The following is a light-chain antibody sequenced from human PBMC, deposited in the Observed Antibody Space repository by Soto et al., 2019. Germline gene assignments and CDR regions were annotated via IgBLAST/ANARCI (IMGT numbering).Light chain of an antibody. CDR3: SSYTTSGTRV. J-gene: IGLJ2*01. CDR1: SGDVGGYNY. CDR2: DVS. Sequence: QSVLTQPASVSGSPGQSISISCTGSSGDVGGYNYVSWYQQYPGKVPKLIIYDVSNRPSGVSNRFSGSKSGNTASLTISGLQAEDEADYYCSSYTTSGTRVFGGGTKVTVL. V-gene: IGLV2-14*01.